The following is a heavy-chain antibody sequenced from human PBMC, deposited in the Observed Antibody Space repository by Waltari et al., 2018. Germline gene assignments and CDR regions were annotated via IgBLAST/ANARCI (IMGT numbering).Heavy chain of an antibody. CDR3: ARPAIYYDFWSGYPPFDY. J-gene: IGHJ4*02. D-gene: IGHD3-3*01. V-gene: IGHV1-69*10. Sequence: QVQLVQSGAEVKKPGSSVKVSCKASGDTFSSYAITWVRQAPGQGLEWMGGINHTLGIQNYAQKCQGRVTITADKSTSTAYMELTSLRSDDTAVYYCARPAIYYDFWSGYPPFDYWGQGTLVTVSS. CDR2: INHTLGIQ. CDR1: GDTFSSYA.